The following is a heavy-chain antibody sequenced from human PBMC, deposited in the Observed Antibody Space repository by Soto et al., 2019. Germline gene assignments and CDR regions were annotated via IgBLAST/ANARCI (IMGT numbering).Heavy chain of an antibody. V-gene: IGHV1-18*01. CDR2: ISAYNGNT. CDR1: GYTFTSYG. CDR3: AREGTSYSSSSEATWPILDY. D-gene: IGHD6-6*01. Sequence: GASVKVSCKASGYTFTSYGISWVRQAPGQGLEWMGWISAYNGNTNYAQKLQGRVTMTTDTSTSTAYMELRSLRSDDTAVYYCAREGTSYSSSSEATWPILDYWGQGTLVTVSS. J-gene: IGHJ4*02.